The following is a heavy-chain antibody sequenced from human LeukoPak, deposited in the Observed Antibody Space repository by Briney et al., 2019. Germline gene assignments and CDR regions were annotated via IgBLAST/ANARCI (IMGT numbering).Heavy chain of an antibody. CDR1: GFTFSSYA. Sequence: GGSLRLSCAASGFTFSSYAMHWVRQAPGKGLEWVAVISYDGSNKYYADSVKGRFTISRDNSKNTLYLQMNSLRAEDTAVYYCARARTYYYDSSGYSFDCWGQGTLVTVSS. D-gene: IGHD3-22*01. V-gene: IGHV3-30-3*01. CDR2: ISYDGSNK. J-gene: IGHJ4*02. CDR3: ARARTYYYDSSGYSFDC.